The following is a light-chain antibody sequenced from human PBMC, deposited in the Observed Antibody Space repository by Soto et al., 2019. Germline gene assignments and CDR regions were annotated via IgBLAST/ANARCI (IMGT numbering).Light chain of an antibody. J-gene: IGKJ1*01. CDR3: QQYNSYPWT. V-gene: IGKV1-5*03. Sequence: DIQMTHSPSTLSAFEGDEFTIPCRAGRVIIAGLAWYQQKPGKAPKLLIYKASSLESGVPSRFSGSGSGTEFTLTISSLQPDDFATYYCQQYNSYPWTFGQGTKVEIK. CDR2: KAS. CDR1: RVIIAG.